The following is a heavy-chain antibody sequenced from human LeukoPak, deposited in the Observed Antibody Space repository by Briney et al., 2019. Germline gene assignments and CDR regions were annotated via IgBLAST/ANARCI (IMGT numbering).Heavy chain of an antibody. CDR3: ARHSGSYAFDY. V-gene: IGHV1-18*01. Sequence: ASVKVSCKTSGYRSTSYGISWVRQAPGQGLEWMGWVSTYNDKKDYAQKFQGRVIMTTDTSTTTAYMELGSLRSDDTAVYYCARHSGSYAFDYWGQGTLVTVSS. CDR2: VSTYNDKK. D-gene: IGHD1-26*01. CDR1: GYRSTSYG. J-gene: IGHJ4*02.